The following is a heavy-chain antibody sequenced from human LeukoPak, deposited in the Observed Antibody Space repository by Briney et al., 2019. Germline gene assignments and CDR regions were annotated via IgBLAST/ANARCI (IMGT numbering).Heavy chain of an antibody. CDR3: ARVGGGRGRYDILTSNWFDP. V-gene: IGHV4-39*07. CDR2: IYYSGST. CDR1: GGSISSSSYY. D-gene: IGHD3-9*01. Sequence: SETLSLTCTVSGGSISSSSYYWGWIRQPPGKGLEWIGSIYYSGSTYYNPSLKSRVTISVDTSKNQFSLKLSSVTAADTAVYYCARVGGGRGRYDILTSNWFDPGGQGTLVAVSS. J-gene: IGHJ5*02.